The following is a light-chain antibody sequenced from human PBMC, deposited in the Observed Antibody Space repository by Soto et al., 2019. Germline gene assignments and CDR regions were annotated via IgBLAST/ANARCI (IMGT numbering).Light chain of an antibody. Sequence: QSVLTQPPSMSGAPGQRVTISCTGSSSNIGAGYTVHWYQQLPETAPKLLISVNNDRPSGVPDRFSVSKSGTSASLAITGLQAEDEADYYCSSYTSSSTVVFGGGTKVTVL. CDR1: SSNIGAGYT. V-gene: IGLV1-40*01. CDR2: VNN. CDR3: SSYTSSSTVV. J-gene: IGLJ2*01.